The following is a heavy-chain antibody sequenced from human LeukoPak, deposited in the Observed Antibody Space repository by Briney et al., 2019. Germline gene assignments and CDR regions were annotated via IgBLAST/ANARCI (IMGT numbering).Heavy chain of an antibody. Sequence: GGSLRLSCAASGFTFDDYAMHWVRQAPGKGLEWVSGISWNSGSIGYADSVKGRFTSSRDNAKNSLYLQMNSLRAEDTALYYCAKDIGPPGYDFWSGYYKGSYYYYGMDVWGQGTTVTVSS. CDR3: AKDIGPPGYDFWSGYYKGSYYYYGMDV. V-gene: IGHV3-9*01. CDR2: ISWNSGSI. D-gene: IGHD3-3*01. J-gene: IGHJ6*02. CDR1: GFTFDDYA.